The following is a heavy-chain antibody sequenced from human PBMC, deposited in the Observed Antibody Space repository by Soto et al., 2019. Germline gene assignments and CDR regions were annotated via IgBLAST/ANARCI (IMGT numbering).Heavy chain of an antibody. CDR2: INAGNGNT. CDR1: GYTFTSYA. Sequence: QIQLVQSGAEVKKPGASVKGSCTASGYTFTSYAMHWVRKAPGQRLEWMGWINAGNGNTKYSQKFQGRVTITRDTSASTAYMELSSLRSEDTAVYYCARSLSDYDFWRGYQDYYYYGMDVCGQGTTVTVSS. J-gene: IGHJ6*02. V-gene: IGHV1-3*01. CDR3: ARSLSDYDFWRGYQDYYYYGMDV. D-gene: IGHD3-3*01.